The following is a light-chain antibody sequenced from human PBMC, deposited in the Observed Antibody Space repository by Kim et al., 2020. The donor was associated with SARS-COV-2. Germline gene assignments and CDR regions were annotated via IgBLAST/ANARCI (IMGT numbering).Light chain of an antibody. CDR3: QQYYSIPYI. CDR1: QSVLYSSNNKNY. CDR2: WAS. J-gene: IGKJ2*01. Sequence: DIVMTQSPDPLAVSLGERATINCKSSQSVLYSSNNKNYLAWYQQKPGQPPKLLIYWASTRESGVPDRFSGSGSGTDFTLTISSLQAEDVAVYYCQQYYSIPYIFGPGTKLEIK. V-gene: IGKV4-1*01.